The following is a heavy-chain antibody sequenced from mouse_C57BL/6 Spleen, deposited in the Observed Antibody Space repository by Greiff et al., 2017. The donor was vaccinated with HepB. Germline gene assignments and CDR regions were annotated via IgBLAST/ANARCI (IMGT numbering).Heavy chain of an antibody. V-gene: IGHV1-64*01. Sequence: QVQLQQPGAELVKPGASVKLSCKASGYTFTSYWMHWVKQRPGQGLEWIGMIHPNSGSTNYNEKFKSKATLTVDKSSSTAYMQLSSLTSEDSAVYYCARSGFITTVVAYYCDYWGQGTTLTVSS. CDR1: GYTFTSYW. D-gene: IGHD1-1*01. J-gene: IGHJ2*01. CDR2: IHPNSGST. CDR3: ARSGFITTVVAYYCDY.